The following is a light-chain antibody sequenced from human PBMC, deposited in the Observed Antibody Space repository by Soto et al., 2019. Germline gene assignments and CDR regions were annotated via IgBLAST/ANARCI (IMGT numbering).Light chain of an antibody. CDR2: ATS. CDR3: QKYNHGPT. J-gene: IGKJ4*01. V-gene: IGKV1-27*01. Sequence: DIKLTQSPSSLSASVGDRVTITCRASQAISSYLAWYQQKPGKVPELLIYATSTLQPGAPSRFSGSGSGTDFTLSISSLQPEDVATYYCQKYNHGPTFGGRTKVEIK. CDR1: QAISSY.